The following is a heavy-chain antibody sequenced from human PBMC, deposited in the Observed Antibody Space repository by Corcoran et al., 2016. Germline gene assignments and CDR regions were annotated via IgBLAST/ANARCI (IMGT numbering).Heavy chain of an antibody. CDR3: ARDYVGGFDY. Sequence: QVQLQESGPGLVKPSETLSLTCTVAGGSISSDYWSWIRQPQGKGLEWIGYINYSGSTNYNPSLKSRVTISVDTSKNQFSLKLSSVTAADTAVYYCARDYVGGFDYWGQGTLVTVSS. D-gene: IGHD3-16*01. CDR2: INYSGST. V-gene: IGHV4-59*01. J-gene: IGHJ4*02. CDR1: GGSISSDY.